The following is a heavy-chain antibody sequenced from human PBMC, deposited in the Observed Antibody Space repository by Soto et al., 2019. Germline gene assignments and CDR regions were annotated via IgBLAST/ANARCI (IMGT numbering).Heavy chain of an antibody. Sequence: GGSLRLSCAASGFTFSSSTMNWVRQAPGKGLEWVSYISSSSSTIYYADSVKGRFTISRDNAKSSLYLQMNSLRDEDAAVYYCAMNSGSYTPFDYWGQGTLVTVSS. V-gene: IGHV3-48*02. D-gene: IGHD1-26*01. CDR1: GFTFSSST. CDR3: AMNSGSYTPFDY. J-gene: IGHJ4*02. CDR2: ISSSSSTI.